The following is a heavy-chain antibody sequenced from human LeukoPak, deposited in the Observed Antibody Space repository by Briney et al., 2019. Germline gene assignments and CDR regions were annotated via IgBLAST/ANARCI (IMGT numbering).Heavy chain of an antibody. D-gene: IGHD3-16*01. CDR3: AREGSDGYLFDY. Sequence: PGRSLRLSCAASGFTFSSYAMHWVRQAPGKGLEWVAVIWYDGSNKYYADSVKGRFTISRDNSKNTLYLQMNSLRAEDTAVYYCAREGSDGYLFDYWGQGSLVIVSS. V-gene: IGHV3-33*01. J-gene: IGHJ4*02. CDR2: IWYDGSNK. CDR1: GFTFSSYA.